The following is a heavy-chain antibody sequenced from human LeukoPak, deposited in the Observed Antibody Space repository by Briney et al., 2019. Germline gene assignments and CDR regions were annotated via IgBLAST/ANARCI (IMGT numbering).Heavy chain of an antibody. D-gene: IGHD2-2*01. CDR3: ARAGYCSSTSCTYYYYCMDV. V-gene: IGHV3-21*01. J-gene: IGHJ6*03. CDR1: GFTFSSYS. CDR2: ISSSSSYI. Sequence: GGSLRLSCAASGFTFSSYSMNWVRQAPGKGLEWVSSISSSSSYIYYADSVKGRFTISRDNAKNSLYLQMNSLRAEDTAVYYCARAGYCSSTSCTYYYYCMDVWGKGTTVTVSS.